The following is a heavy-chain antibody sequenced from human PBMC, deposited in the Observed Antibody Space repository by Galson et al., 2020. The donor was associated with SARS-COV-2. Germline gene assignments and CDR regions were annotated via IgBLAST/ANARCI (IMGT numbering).Heavy chain of an antibody. J-gene: IGHJ6*02. CDR3: ARDLLGVTLYGMDV. Sequence: GESLKISCAASGFTFSSYAMHWVRQAPGKGLEWMAVISYDGSNKYYADSVKGRFTISRDNSKNTLYLQMNSLRAEDTAVYYCARDLLGVTLYGMDVWGQGTTVTVSS. CDR1: GFTFSSYA. CDR2: ISYDGSNK. V-gene: IGHV3-30*04. D-gene: IGHD3-22*01.